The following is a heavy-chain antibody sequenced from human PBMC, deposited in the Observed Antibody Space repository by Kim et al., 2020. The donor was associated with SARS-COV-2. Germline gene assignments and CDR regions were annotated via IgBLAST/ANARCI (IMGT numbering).Heavy chain of an antibody. CDR2: IYSSGST. J-gene: IGHJ5*02. CDR3: ARVVGNWFDP. CDR1: GDSITNSVRTYY. D-gene: IGHD3-16*02. V-gene: IGHV4-4*07. Sequence: SETLSLTCTVSGDSITNSVRTYYWSWIWQPAGKGLEWIGRIYSSGSTNYNPSLKSRVTMSVDTANNHFSLRLKSVTAADTAVYYCARVVGNWFDPWGPGSLVAVSS.